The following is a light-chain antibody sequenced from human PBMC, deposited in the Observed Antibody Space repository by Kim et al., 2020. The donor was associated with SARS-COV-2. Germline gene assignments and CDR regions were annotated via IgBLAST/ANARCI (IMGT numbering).Light chain of an antibody. J-gene: IGLJ2*01. CDR1: NIVRKN. CDR2: RDD. V-gene: IGLV3-9*01. Sequence: SYELTQPLSVSVALGQTARITCGGNNIVRKNVHWYQQKPGQAPVLVIYRDDNRPSGIPERFSGSNSGNTATLTITRAQAGDEADYYCQVWDSSTVVFGAGTQLTVL. CDR3: QVWDSSTVV.